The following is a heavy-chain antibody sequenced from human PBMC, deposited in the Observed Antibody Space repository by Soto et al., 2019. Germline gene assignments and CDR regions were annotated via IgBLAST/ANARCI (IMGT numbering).Heavy chain of an antibody. Sequence: QAQVVQSGAEVRKPGSSVKLSCKASEGTFNSYAIAWVRQAPGQGLEWMGGIIPYYNTLNYAQKFQDRVTITAADSTTTVYMQLSSLTSDDTAVYFCASGASRWYPYFFDSWAQGTLVTVSS. CDR1: EGTFNSYA. J-gene: IGHJ4*02. D-gene: IGHD6-13*01. CDR2: IIPYYNTL. V-gene: IGHV1-69*01. CDR3: ASGASRWYPYFFDS.